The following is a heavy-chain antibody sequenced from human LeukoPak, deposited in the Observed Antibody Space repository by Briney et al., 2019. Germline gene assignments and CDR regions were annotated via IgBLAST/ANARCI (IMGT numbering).Heavy chain of an antibody. CDR1: GGSISSYY. Sequence: SETLSLTCTVSGGSISSYYWSWIRQPPGKGLEWIGYIYYSGSTNYNPSLKSRVTISVDTSKNQFSLKLSSVTAADTAVYYCAREELYSSSSGLGYWGQGTLVTVSS. CDR2: IYYSGST. V-gene: IGHV4-59*01. D-gene: IGHD6-6*01. J-gene: IGHJ4*02. CDR3: AREELYSSSSGLGY.